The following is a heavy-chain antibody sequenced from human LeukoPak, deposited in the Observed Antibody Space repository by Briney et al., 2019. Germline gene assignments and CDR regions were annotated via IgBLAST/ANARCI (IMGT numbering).Heavy chain of an antibody. CDR1: GYTFTSYY. J-gene: IGHJ5*02. CDR2: INPSGGST. D-gene: IGHD3-10*01. CDR3: ARDRGNYYGSGSWWFDP. V-gene: IGHV1-46*01. Sequence: ASVKVSCKASGYTFTSYYMHWVRQAPGQGLEWMGIINPSGGSTSYAQKFQGRVTMTRDTSTSTVYMELSSLRAEDTAVYYCARDRGNYYGSGSWWFDPWGQGTLVTVSS.